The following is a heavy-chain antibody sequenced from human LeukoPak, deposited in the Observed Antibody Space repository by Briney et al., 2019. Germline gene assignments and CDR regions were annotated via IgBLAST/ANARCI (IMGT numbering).Heavy chain of an antibody. CDR1: GYTFTSYG. CDR3: ARTPFYYCSGGSCYWFDP. D-gene: IGHD2-15*01. CDR2: ISAYNGNT. J-gene: IGHJ5*02. Sequence: ASVKVSCKASGYTFTSYGISWVRQAPGLGREWMGWISAYNGNTNYAQKLQGRVTMTTDTSTSTAYMELRSLRSDDTAVYYCARTPFYYCSGGSCYWFDPWGQGTLVTVSS. V-gene: IGHV1-18*01.